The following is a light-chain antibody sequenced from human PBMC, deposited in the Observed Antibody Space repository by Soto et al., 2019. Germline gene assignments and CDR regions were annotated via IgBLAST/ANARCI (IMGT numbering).Light chain of an antibody. V-gene: IGKV4-1*01. CDR2: RAS. J-gene: IGKJ2*01. CDR3: KKYYSVPYT. Sequence: DIVMTQSPDSLAVSLGERATINCKSSQSVFSSSYDNDFLAWYQQKPGQPPRLLFYRASTRASGVPDRFSGSGSGSHFTLTISSLQAEDVAVYYCKKYYSVPYTFGQGTKLEIK. CDR1: QSVFSSSYDNDF.